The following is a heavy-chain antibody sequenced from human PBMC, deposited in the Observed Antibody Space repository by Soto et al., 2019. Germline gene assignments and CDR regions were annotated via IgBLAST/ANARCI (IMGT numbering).Heavy chain of an antibody. D-gene: IGHD3-22*01. Sequence: LSLTCAVSEGSFSTRDYSGNWIPQPPGKGLEWIGYIYTSGSTYYSSSLKSRVTISADRSKNQFSLQITSVTAADRAVYYCARGSVDTVDSSGFYEYWGQGTPVTVSS. V-gene: IGHV4-30-2*01. CDR2: IYTSGST. J-gene: IGHJ4*02. CDR3: ARGSVDTVDSSGFYEY. CDR1: EGSFSTRDYS.